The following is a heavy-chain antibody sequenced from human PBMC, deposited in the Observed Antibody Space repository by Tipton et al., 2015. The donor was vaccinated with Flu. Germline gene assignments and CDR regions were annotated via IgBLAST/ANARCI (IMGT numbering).Heavy chain of an antibody. D-gene: IGHD3-10*02. J-gene: IGHJ4*02. CDR2: IYYSGRT. CDR3: ARLSYYDVDLKNFYFDY. CDR1: GGSISGYY. V-gene: IGHV4-59*08. Sequence: TLSLTCTVSGGSISGYYWNWIRQPPGKGLEWIGYIYYSGRTDYNLSLKSRVTISVDTSKSQFSLMLRSVTAADTAVYYCARLSYYDVDLKNFYFDYWGQGALVTVSS.